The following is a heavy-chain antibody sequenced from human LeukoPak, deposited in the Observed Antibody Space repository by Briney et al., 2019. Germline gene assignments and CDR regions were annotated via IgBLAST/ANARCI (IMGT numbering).Heavy chain of an antibody. J-gene: IGHJ6*01. CDR1: NYTFSNYG. Sequence: ASGKVSCKSSNYTFSNYGISWVRQAPRQGLEWRGWISGYTGNTNYAQKFQDRVTMTTDTSTSTAYMELRSLRSDDTAVYQCTRDLLGGRKDENYYYGMDIWGQGTTVTLS. CDR2: ISGYTGNT. CDR3: TRDLLGGRKDENYYYGMDI. D-gene: IGHD1-26*01. V-gene: IGHV1-18*01.